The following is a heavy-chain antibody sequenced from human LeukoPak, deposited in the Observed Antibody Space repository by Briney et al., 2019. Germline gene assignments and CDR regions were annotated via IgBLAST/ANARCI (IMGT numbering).Heavy chain of an antibody. CDR2: VYYTGST. D-gene: IGHD6-13*01. V-gene: IGHV4-59*08. CDR3: ARQGGSTWSHFDY. CDR1: GGSITSDY. Sequence: SGTLSLTCIVSGGSITSDYWTWIGQSPGKGLEWIGYVYYTGSTNYHPSFKSRITISLDTSKSQFSLELKSVTAADTAMYYCARQGGSTWSHFDYWGQGTLVAVSS. J-gene: IGHJ4*02.